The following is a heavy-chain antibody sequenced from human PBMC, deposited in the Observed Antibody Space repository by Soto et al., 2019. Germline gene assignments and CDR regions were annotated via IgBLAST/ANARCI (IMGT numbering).Heavy chain of an antibody. J-gene: IGHJ6*03. D-gene: IGHD4-4*01. Sequence: SGPTLVNPTQTLTLTCTFSGFSLSTSGMCVSWIRQPPGKALEWLARIDWDEDKYYSTSLKTRLTISKDTSKNQVVLTMTNMDPVDTATYYCARMRLIMTTVTTYYYYMDVWGKGTTVTVSS. CDR1: GFSLSTSGMC. CDR2: IDWDEDK. V-gene: IGHV2-70*11. CDR3: ARMRLIMTTVTTYYYYMDV.